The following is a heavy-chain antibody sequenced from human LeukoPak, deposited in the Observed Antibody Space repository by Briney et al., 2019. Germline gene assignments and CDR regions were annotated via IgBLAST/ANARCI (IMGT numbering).Heavy chain of an antibody. CDR2: IKSKTGGGTK. V-gene: IGHV3-15*01. J-gene: IGHJ4*02. CDR1: GFTFSNAW. CDR3: TTSPTVHDYDDYSPDY. Sequence: GGSLRLSCAASGFTFSNAWMSWVRQAPGKGLEWVGCIKSKTGGGTKDYAAHVKGRFTISKDDSKNTLYLQMNSLKTEDTAVYYCTTSPTVHDYDDYSPDYWGQGTLVAVCS. D-gene: IGHD4-17*01.